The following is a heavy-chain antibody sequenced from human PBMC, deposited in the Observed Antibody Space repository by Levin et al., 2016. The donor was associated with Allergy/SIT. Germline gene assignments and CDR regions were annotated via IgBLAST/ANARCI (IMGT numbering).Heavy chain of an antibody. V-gene: IGHV4-34*01. CDR2: INHSGST. Sequence: RQAPGKGLEWIGEINHSGSTNYNPSLKSRVTISVDTSKNQFSLKLSSVTAADTAVYYCARIDSGEDTAMVFGPYYYYGMDVWGQGTTVTVSS. CDR3: ARIDSGEDTAMVFGPYYYYGMDV. J-gene: IGHJ6*02. D-gene: IGHD5-18*01.